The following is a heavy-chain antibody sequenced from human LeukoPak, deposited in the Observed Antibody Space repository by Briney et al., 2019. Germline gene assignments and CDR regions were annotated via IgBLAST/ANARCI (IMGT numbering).Heavy chain of an antibody. V-gene: IGHV1-46*01. CDR1: GYTFTSYY. CDR2: INPSGGST. D-gene: IGHD1-26*01. CDR3: ARDRGERDRGSYPLYYMDV. Sequence: ASVKVSCKASGYTFTSYYMHWVRQAPGQGLEWMGIINPSGGSTSYAQKFQGRVTMTRDTSTSTVYMELSSLRSEDTAVYYCARDRGERDRGSYPLYYMDVWGKGTTVTVSS. J-gene: IGHJ6*03.